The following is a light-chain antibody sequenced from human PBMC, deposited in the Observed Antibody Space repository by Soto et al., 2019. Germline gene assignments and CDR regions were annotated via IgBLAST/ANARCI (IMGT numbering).Light chain of an antibody. J-gene: IGKJ3*01. CDR2: GAS. CDR1: QSVSSSY. Sequence: EIVLTQSPGTLSVSPGERATLSCRASQSVSSSYLAWYQQKPGQAPRLLIYGASSRATGIPDRFSGSGSGTDFILTISRLGPEDFAVYYCQQYGTSQFTFGPGTKVDIK. CDR3: QQYGTSQFT. V-gene: IGKV3-20*01.